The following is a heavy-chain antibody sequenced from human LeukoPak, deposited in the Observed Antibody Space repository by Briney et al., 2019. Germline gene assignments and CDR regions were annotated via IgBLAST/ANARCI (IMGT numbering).Heavy chain of an antibody. V-gene: IGHV3-23*01. D-gene: IGHD2-2*01. CDR1: GFTFSSYG. J-gene: IGHJ4*02. CDR3: ANSFGFVVVPAAAFAAY. CDR2: ISGSGGST. Sequence: PGGSLRLSCAASGFTFSSYGMSWVRQAPGKGLEWVSAISGSGGSTYYADSVKGRFTISRDNSKNTLYLQMNSLRAEDTAVYYCANSFGFVVVPAAAFAAYWGQGTLVTVSS.